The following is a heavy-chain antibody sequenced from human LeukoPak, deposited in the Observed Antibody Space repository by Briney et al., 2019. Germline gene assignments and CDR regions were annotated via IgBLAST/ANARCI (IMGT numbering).Heavy chain of an antibody. CDR1: GYTFTSYG. CDR2: ISPYDGNT. D-gene: IGHD3-22*01. Sequence: ASVNVSCKASGYTFTSYGISWVRQAPGQGLEWMGWISPYDGNTNYAQKLQGRVTMTTDTFTSTAYMELRSLRSDDTAVYYCARGSGIVDHYNWFDPWGQGTLVTVSS. V-gene: IGHV1-18*01. CDR3: ARGSGIVDHYNWFDP. J-gene: IGHJ5*02.